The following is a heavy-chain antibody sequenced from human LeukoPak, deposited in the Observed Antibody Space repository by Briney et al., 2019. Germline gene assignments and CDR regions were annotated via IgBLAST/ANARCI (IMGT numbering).Heavy chain of an antibody. D-gene: IGHD5-18*01. Sequence: SETLSLTCTVSGASISGFYWNWVRQPAGKGLEWIGRMYTSGTTNYNPSLKSRVTMSVDTSKNQFSLKLSSVTAADTAVYYCASLDTAMATFDYWGQGTLVTVSS. J-gene: IGHJ4*02. CDR1: GASISGFY. V-gene: IGHV4-4*07. CDR2: MYTSGTT. CDR3: ASLDTAMATFDY.